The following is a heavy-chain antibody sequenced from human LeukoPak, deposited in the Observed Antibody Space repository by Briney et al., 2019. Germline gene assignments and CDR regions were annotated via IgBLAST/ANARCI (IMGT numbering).Heavy chain of an antibody. V-gene: IGHV3-30-3*01. CDR3: ARVSLQQLVQGAFDI. Sequence: GGSLRLSCAASGFTFSSYAMHWVRQAPGKGLEWVAVISYDGSNKYYADSVKGRFTISRDNSKNTLYLQMNSLRAEDTAVYYCARVSLQQLVQGAFDIWGQGTMVTVSS. CDR2: ISYDGSNK. CDR1: GFTFSSYA. D-gene: IGHD6-13*01. J-gene: IGHJ3*02.